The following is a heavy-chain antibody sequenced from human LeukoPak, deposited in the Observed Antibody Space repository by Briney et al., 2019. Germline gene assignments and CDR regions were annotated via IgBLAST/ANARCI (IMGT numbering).Heavy chain of an antibody. V-gene: IGHV3-23*01. CDR2: ISGSGSST. CDR3: AKDQVITMVRVVITPLDY. J-gene: IGHJ4*02. Sequence: GGSLRLSCAASGFPFSSYAMRGVRRAPGGGGEGASDISGSGSSTYYADSVKGRFTISRHNFRNTLYLQMNSLKAEDTTVYYCAKDQVITMVRVVITPLDYWGQGTLVTVSS. D-gene: IGHD3-10*01. CDR1: GFPFSSYA.